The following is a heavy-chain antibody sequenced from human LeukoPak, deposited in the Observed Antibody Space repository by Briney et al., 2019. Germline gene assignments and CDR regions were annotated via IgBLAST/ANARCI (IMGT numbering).Heavy chain of an antibody. Sequence: GGSLRLSCAASGFTFSDYYMSWIRQAPGKGLEWVSAISGSGGSTYYADSVKGRFTISRDNSKNTLYLQMNSLRAEDTAVYYCAKGRFPGYYYYGMDVWGQGTTVTVSS. CDR3: AKGRFPGYYYYGMDV. V-gene: IGHV3-23*01. J-gene: IGHJ6*02. CDR1: GFTFSDYY. D-gene: IGHD3-10*01. CDR2: ISGSGGST.